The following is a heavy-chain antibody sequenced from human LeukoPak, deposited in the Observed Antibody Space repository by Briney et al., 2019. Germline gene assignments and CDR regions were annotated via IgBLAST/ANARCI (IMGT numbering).Heavy chain of an antibody. J-gene: IGHJ4*02. CDR1: GGSISSYY. Sequence: SETLSLTCTVSGGSISSYYWSWIRQPAGKGLEWIGYIYYSGSTNYNPSLKSRVTISVDTSKNQFSLKLSSVTAADTAVYYCARDAPSYDSSGYYHLFDYWGQGTLVTVPS. V-gene: IGHV4-59*01. CDR2: IYYSGST. D-gene: IGHD3-22*01. CDR3: ARDAPSYDSSGYYHLFDY.